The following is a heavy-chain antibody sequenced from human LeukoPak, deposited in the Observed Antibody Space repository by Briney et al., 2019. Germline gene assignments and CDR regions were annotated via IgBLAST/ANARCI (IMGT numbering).Heavy chain of an antibody. CDR3: ARQRTLPWGSSMKDIVATNHFDY. CDR2: ISASGGST. V-gene: IGHV3-23*01. CDR1: GFTFSNYA. J-gene: IGHJ4*02. Sequence: GGSLRLSCAASGFTFSNYAMSWIRQDPGKGLEWVSTISASGGSTYYADSVRGRFTISRDNSKNTLYLQMNSLRAKDTAVYYCARQRTLPWGSSMKDIVATNHFDYWGQGTLVTVSS. D-gene: IGHD5-12*01.